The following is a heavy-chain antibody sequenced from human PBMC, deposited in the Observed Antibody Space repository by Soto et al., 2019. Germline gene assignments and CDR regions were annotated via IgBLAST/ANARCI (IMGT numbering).Heavy chain of an antibody. J-gene: IGHJ4*02. CDR3: ARDLTPASPTMGY. V-gene: IGHV1-18*01. CDR2: ISAYNGNT. D-gene: IGHD2-2*01. CDR1: GYTFTSYG. Sequence: GASVKASCKASGYTFTSYGISSVRQSPGQGLEWMGWISAYNGNTNYAQKLQGRVTMTTDTSTSTAYMELRSLRSDDTAVYYCARDLTPASPTMGYRGQRTLVTVSS.